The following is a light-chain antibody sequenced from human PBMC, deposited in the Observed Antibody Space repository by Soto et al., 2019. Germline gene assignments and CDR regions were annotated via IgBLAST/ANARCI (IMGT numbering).Light chain of an antibody. CDR2: KVS. CDR1: RSLLYSDGNTY. V-gene: IGKV2-30*01. J-gene: IGKJ1*01. CDR3: MQGVVWPPGRA. Sequence: DVVMTQSPLSLPVTLGQPASISCRSSRSLLYSDGNTYLNWFQQRPGQPPRRLIYKVSNRDSGAXDXFXXSGSGTGLALNISRVEAEDVGVSYCMQGVVWPPGRAFGQGTKVEIK.